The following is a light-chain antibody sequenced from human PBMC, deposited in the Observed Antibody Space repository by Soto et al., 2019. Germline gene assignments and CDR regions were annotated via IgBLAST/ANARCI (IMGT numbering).Light chain of an antibody. CDR3: QQYASSPIT. V-gene: IGKV3-20*01. CDR1: QSVSRNY. J-gene: IGKJ5*01. CDR2: GAS. Sequence: EIVFTQSPGTPPLSPGERATLSCRASQSVSRNYLDWYQQSPGQAPRLVIYGASRRETGIRDLFTGSGAGTDFTLTISRLEPEDFAVSLCQQYASSPITFGQGTRLEIK.